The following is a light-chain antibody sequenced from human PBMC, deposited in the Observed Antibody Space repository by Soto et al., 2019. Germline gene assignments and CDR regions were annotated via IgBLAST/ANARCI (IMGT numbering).Light chain of an antibody. V-gene: IGKV1-6*01. J-gene: IGKJ4*01. Sequence: AIQMTQSPSSLSASVGDRVTITCRARQGIRNDLGWYQQKPGKAPKLLIYAASSLQSGVASRFSGSGSGTDFTLTISSLQPEDFATYYCLQDYNYLALTFGGGTKVEIK. CDR1: QGIRND. CDR3: LQDYNYLALT. CDR2: AAS.